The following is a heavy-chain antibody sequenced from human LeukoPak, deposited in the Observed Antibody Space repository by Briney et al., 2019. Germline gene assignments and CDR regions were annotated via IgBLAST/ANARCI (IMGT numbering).Heavy chain of an antibody. Sequence: GGSLRLSCAASAFTFSSYGMHWVRQAPGKGLEWVALISYDGSDKDYAKSVKGRFTISRDNSKNTLYLQMNSLRAEDTAVYYCARLGYGYFDYWGQGTLVTVSS. J-gene: IGHJ4*02. V-gene: IGHV3-30*03. D-gene: IGHD3-22*01. CDR2: ISYDGSDK. CDR1: AFTFSSYG. CDR3: ARLGYGYFDY.